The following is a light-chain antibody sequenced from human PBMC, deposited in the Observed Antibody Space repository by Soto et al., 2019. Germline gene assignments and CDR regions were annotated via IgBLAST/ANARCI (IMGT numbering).Light chain of an antibody. CDR2: KAS. Sequence: DIQMTQSPSSLSASVGDTVTITCRASQSISSWLAWYQQKPGKAPKLLIYKASTLESGVPSRFSGSGSGTEFTLTINSLQPDDFAIYYCQQYNSKSWAFGQGTKVEIK. CDR3: QQYNSKSWA. CDR1: QSISSW. J-gene: IGKJ1*01. V-gene: IGKV1-5*03.